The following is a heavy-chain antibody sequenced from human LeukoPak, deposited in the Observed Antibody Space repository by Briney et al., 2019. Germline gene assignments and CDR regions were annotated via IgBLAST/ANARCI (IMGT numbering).Heavy chain of an antibody. CDR3: ARDAPITGTTDYFDY. J-gene: IGHJ4*02. Sequence: GRSLRLSCAASGFTFSSYAMHWVRQAPGEGLEWVAVISYDGSNKYYADSVKGGFTISRDNSKNTLYLQMNSLRAEDTAVYYCARDAPITGTTDYFDYWGQGTLVTVSS. CDR2: ISYDGSNK. CDR1: GFTFSSYA. V-gene: IGHV3-30*04. D-gene: IGHD1-20*01.